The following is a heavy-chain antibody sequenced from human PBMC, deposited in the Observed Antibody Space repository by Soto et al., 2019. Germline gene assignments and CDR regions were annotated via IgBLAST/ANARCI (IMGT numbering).Heavy chain of an antibody. CDR3: ARGGYCTNGVCYSWFDP. CDR2: INPSGVST. D-gene: IGHD2-8*01. J-gene: IGHJ5*02. V-gene: IGHV1-46*01. Sequence: ASVKVSCKASGYTFTSYYMHWVRQAPGQGLEWMGIINPSGVSTSYAQKFQGRVTMTRDTSTSTVYMELSSLRSEDTAVYYCARGGYCTNGVCYSWFDPWGQGTLVTVSS. CDR1: GYTFTSYY.